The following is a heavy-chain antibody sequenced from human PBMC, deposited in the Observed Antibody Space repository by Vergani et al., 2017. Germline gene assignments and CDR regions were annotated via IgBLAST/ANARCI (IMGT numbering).Heavy chain of an antibody. CDR3: ARPTVTTGDYYYYYGMDV. CDR2: IIPIFGTA. J-gene: IGHJ6*02. CDR1: GGTFNSYA. Sequence: QVQLVQSGAEVKKPGSSVKVSCKASGGTFNSYAISWVRQAPGQGLEWMGGIIPIFGTANYAQKFQGRVTITADESTSTAYMELSSLRSEDTAVYYCARPTVTTGDYYYYYGMDVWGQGTTVTVSS. V-gene: IGHV1-69*01. D-gene: IGHD4-17*01.